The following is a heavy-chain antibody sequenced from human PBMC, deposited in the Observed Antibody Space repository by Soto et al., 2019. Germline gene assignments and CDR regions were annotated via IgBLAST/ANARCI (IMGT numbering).Heavy chain of an antibody. D-gene: IGHD3-22*01. Sequence: SVKVSCKASGGTFSSYAISWVRQAPGQGLEWMGGIIPIFGTANYAQKFQGRVTITADKSTSTAYMELSSLRSEDTAVYYCARSYYDSSGKAFDIWGQGTMVTVSS. CDR2: IIPIFGTA. V-gene: IGHV1-69*06. J-gene: IGHJ3*02. CDR1: GGTFSSYA. CDR3: ARSYYDSSGKAFDI.